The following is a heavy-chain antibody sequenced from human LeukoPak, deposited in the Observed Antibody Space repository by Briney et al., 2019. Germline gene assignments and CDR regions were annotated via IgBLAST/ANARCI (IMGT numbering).Heavy chain of an antibody. Sequence: PGGSLRLSCAASGFTFSSYGMNWVRQAPGKGLEWVSGISGDAGRTYYADSVKGRFTISRDNSKNTLYLQMNSLRAEDTAVYYCAKNPVVPATPTWGQGTLVTVSS. CDR1: GFTFSSYG. J-gene: IGHJ4*02. CDR3: AKNPVVPATPT. CDR2: ISGDAGRT. V-gene: IGHV3-23*01. D-gene: IGHD2-15*01.